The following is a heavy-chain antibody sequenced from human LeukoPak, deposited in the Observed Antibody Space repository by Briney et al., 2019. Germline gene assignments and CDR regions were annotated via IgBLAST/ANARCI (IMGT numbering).Heavy chain of an antibody. CDR1: GGSFSGYY. CDR3: ARVMLAYCGGDCCAWVFDY. Sequence: SETLSLTCAVYGGSFSGYYWSWIRQPPGKGLEWIGEINHSGSTNYNPSLKSRVTISVDTSKNQFSLKLSSVTAADTAVYYCARVMLAYCGGDCCAWVFDYWGQGTLVTVSS. CDR2: INHSGST. D-gene: IGHD2-21*02. V-gene: IGHV4-34*01. J-gene: IGHJ4*02.